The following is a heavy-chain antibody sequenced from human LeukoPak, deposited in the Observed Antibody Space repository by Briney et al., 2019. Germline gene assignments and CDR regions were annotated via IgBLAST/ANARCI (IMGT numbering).Heavy chain of an antibody. CDR3: ATPSDSSGWYGV. CDR1: GFSFRSNA. CDR2: INNSGGIT. D-gene: IGHD6-19*01. J-gene: IGHJ4*02. Sequence: GGSLRLSCAASGFSFRSNAMSWVRQAPGKGLEWVSVINNSGGITYYADSVKGRFTISRDNSKNTLYLQMNSLGGEDTAVYYCATPSDSSGWYGVWGQGTLVTVSS. V-gene: IGHV3-23*01.